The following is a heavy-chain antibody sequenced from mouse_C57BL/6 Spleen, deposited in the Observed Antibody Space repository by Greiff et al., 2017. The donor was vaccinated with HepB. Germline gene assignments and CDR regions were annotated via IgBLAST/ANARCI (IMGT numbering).Heavy chain of an antibody. CDR2: IYPGDGDT. J-gene: IGHJ4*01. D-gene: IGHD2-1*01. Sequence: QVQLQQSGPELVKPGASVKISCKASGYAFSSSWMNWVKQRPGKGLEWIGRIYPGDGDTNYNGKFKGKATLTADKSSSTAYMQLSSLTSEDSAVYFCARRGFYSLGAMDYWGQGTSVTGSS. CDR3: ARRGFYSLGAMDY. V-gene: IGHV1-82*01. CDR1: GYAFSSSW.